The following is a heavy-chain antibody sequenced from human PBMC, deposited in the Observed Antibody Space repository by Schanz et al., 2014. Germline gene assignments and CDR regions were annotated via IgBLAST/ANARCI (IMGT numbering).Heavy chain of an antibody. Sequence: EVQLLESGGTVVQPGGSLRVSCAASGFVFRTFAMYWVRQAPGKGLEWVSDISDSGDSTHYADSVKGRFTTSRDNGKKSMYLQMNSLRAEDTAVYYCARLDSSSWYPRYWGQGTLVTVSS. CDR2: ISDSGDST. CDR3: ARLDSSSWYPRY. J-gene: IGHJ4*02. D-gene: IGHD6-13*01. V-gene: IGHV3-48*04. CDR1: GFVFRTFA.